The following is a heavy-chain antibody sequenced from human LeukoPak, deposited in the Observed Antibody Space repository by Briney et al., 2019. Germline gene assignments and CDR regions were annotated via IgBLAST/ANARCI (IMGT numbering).Heavy chain of an antibody. CDR1: GFTFSSYS. CDR2: ISSSTTNI. D-gene: IGHD5-18*01. Sequence: GGYLRLSCAASGFTFSSYSMNWVRQAPGKGLEWVSSISSSTTNIYYADSVKGRFTISRDNAKNSLYLQMNSLRAEDTAVYYCARGGYHAYYLDYWGQGSLITVSS. CDR3: ARGGYHAYYLDY. V-gene: IGHV3-21*01. J-gene: IGHJ4*02.